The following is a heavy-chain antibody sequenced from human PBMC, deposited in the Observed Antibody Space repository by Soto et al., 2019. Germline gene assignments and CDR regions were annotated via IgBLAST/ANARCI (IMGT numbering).Heavy chain of an antibody. J-gene: IGHJ5*02. D-gene: IGHD2-2*01. V-gene: IGHV4-31*03. CDR2: IYYSGST. Sequence: SETLSLTCTVSGGSVSSAGYYWSWIRQHPGGGLEWIGYIYYSGSTDYNPSLKSRVTISVDMSKNQFSLKLSSVTAADTAVYYCARGLTYCSSTTCAETRFDPWGQGTLVT. CDR3: ARGLTYCSSTTCAETRFDP. CDR1: GGSVSSAGYY.